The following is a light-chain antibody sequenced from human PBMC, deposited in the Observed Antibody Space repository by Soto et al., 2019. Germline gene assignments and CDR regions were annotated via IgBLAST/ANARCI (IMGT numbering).Light chain of an antibody. J-gene: IGLJ1*01. CDR1: SSNIGSNI. CDR3: AAWDDSLNAYL. CDR2: RNN. V-gene: IGLV1-44*01. Sequence: QSVLTQPPSASGTPGQRVTISCSGRSSNIGSNIVNWYQQLPGTAPTLLIYRNNQRPSGAPDRFSGSESGTSASLAISGLQSEDEADYYCAAWDDSLNAYLYRSGTTVTVL.